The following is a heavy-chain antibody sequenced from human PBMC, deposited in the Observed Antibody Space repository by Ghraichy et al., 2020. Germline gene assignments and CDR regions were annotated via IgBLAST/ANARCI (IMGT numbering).Heavy chain of an antibody. D-gene: IGHD4-17*01. Sequence: SETLSLTCAVYGGSFSGYYWSWIRQPPGKGLEWIGEINHSGSTNYNPSLKSRVTISVDTSKNQFSLKLSSVTAADTAVYYCARALGTVTTSGYFDYWGQGTLVTVSS. J-gene: IGHJ4*02. V-gene: IGHV4-34*01. CDR2: INHSGST. CDR1: GGSFSGYY. CDR3: ARALGTVTTSGYFDY.